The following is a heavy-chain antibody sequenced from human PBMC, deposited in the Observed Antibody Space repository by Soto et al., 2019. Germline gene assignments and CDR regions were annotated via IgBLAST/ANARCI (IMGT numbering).Heavy chain of an antibody. CDR2: MTPSGSSR. CDR3: AKGIIAAVLTVWDY. D-gene: IGHD6-13*01. Sequence: GGSLRLSCAASGFTFSDHFMSWIRQAPGKGLEWISYMTPSGSSRSYADSVKGRFTISRDNAKNSLYLQMNSLRGDDTALYYCAKGIIAAVLTVWDYWGQGTLVTVSS. V-gene: IGHV3-11*01. CDR1: GFTFSDHF. J-gene: IGHJ4*02.